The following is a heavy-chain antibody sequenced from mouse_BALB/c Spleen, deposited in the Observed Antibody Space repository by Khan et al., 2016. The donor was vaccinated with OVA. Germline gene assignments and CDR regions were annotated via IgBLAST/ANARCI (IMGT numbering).Heavy chain of an antibody. CDR2: IYPGDGDT. J-gene: IGHJ3*01. CDR1: GYTFSSYW. CDR3: ARDPTFAY. Sequence: VQLQESGAELARPGASVKLSCKASGYTFSSYWMQWVKQRPGQGLEWIGAIYPGDGDTRYTQKFKGKATLTADKSSSTAYMQLSSLASEDSAVYYCARDPTFAYWGQGTLVTVSA. D-gene: IGHD2-10*01. V-gene: IGHV1-87*01.